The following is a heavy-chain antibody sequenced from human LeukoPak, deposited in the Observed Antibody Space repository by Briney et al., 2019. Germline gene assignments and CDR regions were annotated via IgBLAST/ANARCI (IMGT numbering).Heavy chain of an antibody. CDR1: GFTFNNYA. D-gene: IGHD6-6*01. V-gene: IGHV3-23*01. J-gene: IGHJ5*02. CDR3: AKTPSIAGGWFDP. CDR2: ITGSGGTT. Sequence: GGSLRLSCAASGFTFNNYAMSWVRQAPGKGLEWVSSITGSGGTTYYADSVKGRFTISRDNSKNTLYLQMNSLRADDTAVYYCAKTPSIAGGWFDPWGQGTLVTVSS.